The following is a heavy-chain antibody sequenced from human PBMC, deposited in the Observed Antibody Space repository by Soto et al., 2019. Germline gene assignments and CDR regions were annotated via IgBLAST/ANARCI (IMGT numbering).Heavy chain of an antibody. V-gene: IGHV1-69*02. J-gene: IGHJ4*02. CDR1: GGTFSSYT. CDR2: IIPILGIA. Sequence: SVKVSCKASGGTFSSYTISWVRQAPGQGLEWMGRIIPILGIANYAQKFQGRVTITADKSTSTAYMELSSLRSEDTAVYYCARGQGGYDSAFYDYWGQGTLVTVSS. CDR3: ARGQGGYDSAFYDY. D-gene: IGHD5-12*01.